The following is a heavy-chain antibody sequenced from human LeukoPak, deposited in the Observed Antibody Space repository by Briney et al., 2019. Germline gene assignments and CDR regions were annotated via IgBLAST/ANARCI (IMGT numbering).Heavy chain of an antibody. CDR1: GFIFSTYS. CDR3: AKDYNPDIVATEGIDY. CDR2: IREDGSEE. D-gene: IGHD5-12*01. V-gene: IGHV3-7*03. Sequence: PGGSLRLSCAASGFIFSTYSMSWLRQAPGKGLEWVANIREDGSEENYVDSVKGRFTISRDNAKNLVHLQMNSLRAEDTAVYYCAKDYNPDIVATEGIDYWGQGTLVTVSS. J-gene: IGHJ4*02.